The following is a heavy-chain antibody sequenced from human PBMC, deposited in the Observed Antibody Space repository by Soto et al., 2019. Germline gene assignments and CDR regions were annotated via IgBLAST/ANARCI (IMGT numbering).Heavy chain of an antibody. CDR1: GFTFNNYA. V-gene: IGHV3-30-3*01. J-gene: IGHJ4*02. D-gene: IGHD2-2*01. CDR2: ISYDGSNK. CDR3: ARDGGYFSSTSCALDY. Sequence: GGSLRLSCAASGFTFNNYAMHWVRQAPGKGLEWVALISYDGSNKYYADSVKGRFTISRDNSKNTLYLQMNSLRAEVTAVYYCARDGGYFSSTSCALDYWGQGT.